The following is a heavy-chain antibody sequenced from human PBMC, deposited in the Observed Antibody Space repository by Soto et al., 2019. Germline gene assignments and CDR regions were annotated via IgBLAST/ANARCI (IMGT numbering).Heavy chain of an antibody. J-gene: IGHJ4*02. CDR2: IIPILGIA. Sequence: SVKVSCKASGGTFSSYTISWVRQAPGQGLEWMGRIIPILGIANYAQKFQGRVTITADKSTSTAYMELSSLRSEDTAVYYCAREKGYCSGGSCPYYFDYWGQGTLVTVSS. V-gene: IGHV1-69*04. D-gene: IGHD2-15*01. CDR3: AREKGYCSGGSCPYYFDY. CDR1: GGTFSSYT.